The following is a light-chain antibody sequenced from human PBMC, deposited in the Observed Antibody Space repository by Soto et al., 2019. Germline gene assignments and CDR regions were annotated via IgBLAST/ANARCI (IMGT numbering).Light chain of an antibody. CDR1: QSVSSN. J-gene: IGKJ1*01. CDR2: GAS. Sequence: EIVMAQSPATLSVSPGERATLSCRASQSVSSNLAWYQQQPGQAPRLLIYGASTRATGFPARFSGSGSGTDFTLTISRLEPEDFAVYYCQQYGSSGTFGQGTKVDIK. V-gene: IGKV3-15*01. CDR3: QQYGSSGT.